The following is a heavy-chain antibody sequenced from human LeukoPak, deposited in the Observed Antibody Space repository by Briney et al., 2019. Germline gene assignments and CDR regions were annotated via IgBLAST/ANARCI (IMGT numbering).Heavy chain of an antibody. D-gene: IGHD1-26*01. V-gene: IGHV4-39*07. J-gene: IGHJ3*02. CDR3: ARRSYYRPNDAFDI. CDR2: IYYSGST. Sequence: SETLSLTCTVSGGSISSSSYYWGWIRQPPGKGLEWIGSIYYSGSTYYNPSLKSRVTISVDTSKNQFSLKLSSVTAADTAVYYCARRSYYRPNDAFDIWGQGTMVTVSS. CDR1: GGSISSSSYY.